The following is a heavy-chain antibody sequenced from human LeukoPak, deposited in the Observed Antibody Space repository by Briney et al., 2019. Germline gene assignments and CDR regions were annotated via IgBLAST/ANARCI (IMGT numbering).Heavy chain of an antibody. CDR1: GGSISSSSYY. CDR3: ARGYGSPDRLFGWFDP. Sequence: SETLSLTCTVSGGSISSSSYYWGWIRQPPGKGLEWIGSIYYSGSTYYNPSLKSRVTISVDTSKNQFSLKLSSVTAADTAVYYCARGYGSPDRLFGWFDPWGQGTLVTVSS. D-gene: IGHD1-14*01. J-gene: IGHJ5*02. CDR2: IYYSGST. V-gene: IGHV4-39*01.